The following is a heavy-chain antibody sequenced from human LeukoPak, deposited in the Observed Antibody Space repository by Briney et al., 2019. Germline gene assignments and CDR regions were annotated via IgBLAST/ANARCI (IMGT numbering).Heavy chain of an antibody. J-gene: IGHJ4*02. CDR2: IYHSGST. V-gene: IGHV4-38-2*02. CDR3: AGAEYKKVGAGV. Sequence: PSETLSLTCTVSGYSISNDYYWGWIRQPPGKGLEWFGSIYHSGSTYYNPSLKSRVTISVDTSKNQFSLKLSSVTAADTAVYYCAGAEYKKVGAGVWGQGTLVTVSS. CDR1: GYSISNDYY. D-gene: IGHD1-26*01.